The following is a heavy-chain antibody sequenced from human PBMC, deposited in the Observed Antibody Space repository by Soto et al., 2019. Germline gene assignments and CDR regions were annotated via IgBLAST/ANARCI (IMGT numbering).Heavy chain of an antibody. CDR1: GFDFRHFA. J-gene: IGHJ5*02. CDR3: AAPRAAVPHTRYFDP. V-gene: IGHV3-23*01. D-gene: IGHD6-13*01. CDR2: IGSGSRGT. Sequence: GGSLRLSYAASGFDFRHFALSWVRQAPGKGLELVSAIGSGSRGTHYGESVEDRFTISRDDSKNTLYLQLNSLTAADTAVYYCAAPRAAVPHTRYFDPWGQGTPVTVSS.